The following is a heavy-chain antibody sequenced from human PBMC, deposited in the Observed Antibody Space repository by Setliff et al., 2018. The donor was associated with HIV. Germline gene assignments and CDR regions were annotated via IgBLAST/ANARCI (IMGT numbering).Heavy chain of an antibody. V-gene: IGHV7-4-1*02. Sequence: ASVKVSCKASGYTFTSYAMNWVRQAPGQGLEWMGWINTNTGNPTYTQGFTGRFVFSLDTSVSTAYLQISSLEAEDTAVYYCARVWDYDILTGYSFDAFDIWGQGTMVTVSS. J-gene: IGHJ3*02. CDR1: GYTFTSYA. CDR2: INTNTGNP. CDR3: ARVWDYDILTGYSFDAFDI. D-gene: IGHD3-9*01.